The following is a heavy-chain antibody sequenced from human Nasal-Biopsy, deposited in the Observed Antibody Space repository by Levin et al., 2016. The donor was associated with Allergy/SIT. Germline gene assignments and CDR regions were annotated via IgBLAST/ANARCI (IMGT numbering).Heavy chain of an antibody. CDR2: LYLGGTT. CDR3: AREGQGSFGMDV. Sequence: GGSLRLSCAASGFSVSSNYMNWVRQAPGEGLEWVSVLYLGGTTSYADSVKGRFTMSRDTAKNTLYLQMDSLMDDDTAEYYCAREGQGSFGMDVWGPGTTVIVSS. D-gene: IGHD3-10*01. J-gene: IGHJ6*02. V-gene: IGHV3-53*01. CDR1: GFSVSSNY.